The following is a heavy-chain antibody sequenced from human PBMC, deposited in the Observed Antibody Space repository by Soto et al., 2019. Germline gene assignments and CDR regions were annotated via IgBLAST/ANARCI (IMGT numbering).Heavy chain of an antibody. Sequence: EMPLVESGGGLVQPGGSLKLSCAASGFTFSYSAIHWVRQASGKGLEWVGRIRDKRNNYATAYAASVKGRFTVSRDDTRSTVYLPMSRLETEDTAVYSCTTVASASRNFDGVEVWGEGTTVTVSS. CDR1: GFTFSYSA. D-gene: IGHD3-3*02. V-gene: IGHV3-73*02. J-gene: IGHJ6*04. CDR2: IRDKRNNYAT. CDR3: TTVASASRNFDGVEV.